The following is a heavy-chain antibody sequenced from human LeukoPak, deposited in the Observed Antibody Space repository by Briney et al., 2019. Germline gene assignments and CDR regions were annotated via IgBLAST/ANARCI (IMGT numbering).Heavy chain of an antibody. CDR1: GYTFTGYY. J-gene: IGHJ4*02. D-gene: IGHD5-24*01. V-gene: IGHV1-2*06. CDR3: ARGGLGDGYRYYFDY. Sequence: ASVKVSCKASGYTFTGYYMHWVRQAPGQGLEWMGRINPNSGGTNYAQKFQGRVTVTRDTSISTAYMDLSRLRSDDTAVYYCARGGLGDGYRYYFDYWGQGTLVTVSS. CDR2: INPNSGGT.